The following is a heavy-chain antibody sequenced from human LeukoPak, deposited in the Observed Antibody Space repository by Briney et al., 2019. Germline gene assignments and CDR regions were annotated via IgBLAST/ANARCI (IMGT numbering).Heavy chain of an antibody. J-gene: IGHJ4*02. Sequence: ASVKVSCKASGYTFTDYYIHWVRQAPGQGLEWMGWINPNSDYTFYAQKFLGRVTLTRDTSISTVYMELTTLTSDDTALYYCAVAPEDYWGQGTLVSVSA. CDR3: AVAPEDY. D-gene: IGHD1-14*01. V-gene: IGHV1-2*02. CDR2: INPNSDYT. CDR1: GYTFTDYY.